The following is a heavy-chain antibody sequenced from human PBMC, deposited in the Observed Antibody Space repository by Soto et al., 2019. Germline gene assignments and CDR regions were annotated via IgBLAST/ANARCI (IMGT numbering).Heavy chain of an antibody. Sequence: QVQLVQSGAEVKETGSSVKVSCKSSGYIFKNYAVTWLRQAPGQGLEWMGGIIPVFDTPDYSQKFRGRVTITADESTSTVYMELRSLTSEDTAVYYCARHLYDYVWGSYRHWGQGTLVTVSS. D-gene: IGHD3-16*02. J-gene: IGHJ4*02. CDR1: GYIFKNYA. V-gene: IGHV1-69*01. CDR3: ARHLYDYVWGSYRH. CDR2: IIPVFDTP.